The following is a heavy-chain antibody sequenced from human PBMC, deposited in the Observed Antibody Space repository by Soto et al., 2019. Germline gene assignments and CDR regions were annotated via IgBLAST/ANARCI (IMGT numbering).Heavy chain of an antibody. CDR1: GGSISSGDYY. Sequence: SETLSLTCTVSGGSISSGDYYWSWIRQPPGKGLEWIGYIYYSGSTYYNPSLKSRVTISVDTSKNQFSLKLSSVTAADTAVYYCARGSYGVGYYYYGMDVWGQGTTVTVSS. V-gene: IGHV4-30-4*01. CDR2: IYYSGST. CDR3: ARGSYGVGYYYYGMDV. D-gene: IGHD4-17*01. J-gene: IGHJ6*02.